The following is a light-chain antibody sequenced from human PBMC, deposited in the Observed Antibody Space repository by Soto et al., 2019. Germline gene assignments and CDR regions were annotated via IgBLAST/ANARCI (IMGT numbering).Light chain of an antibody. CDR1: TSDVGGYNY. V-gene: IGLV2-14*01. Sequence: QSVLTQPASVSGSPGQSITISCTGTTSDVGGYNYVSWYQQYPGKAPKLMIFEVTYRPSGISNRFSGSKSGNTASLSISGLQAEDEADYYCSSYTSSSTSVVFGGGTQLTVL. J-gene: IGLJ2*01. CDR2: EVT. CDR3: SSYTSSSTSVV.